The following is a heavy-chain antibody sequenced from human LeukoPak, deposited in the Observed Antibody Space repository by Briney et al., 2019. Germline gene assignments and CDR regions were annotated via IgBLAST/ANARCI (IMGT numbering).Heavy chain of an antibody. Sequence: GGSLRLSCAASGFTFSSCGMHWVRQAPGKGLEWVAVIWYDGSNKYYADSVKGRFTISRDNSKNTLYLQMNSLRAEDTAVYYCAKDSCGGDCYSGYWGQGTLVTVSS. V-gene: IGHV3-33*06. CDR3: AKDSCGGDCYSGY. D-gene: IGHD2-21*02. CDR2: IWYDGSNK. CDR1: GFTFSSCG. J-gene: IGHJ4*02.